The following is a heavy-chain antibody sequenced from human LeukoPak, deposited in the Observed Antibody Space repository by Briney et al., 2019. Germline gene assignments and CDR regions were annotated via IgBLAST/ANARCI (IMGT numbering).Heavy chain of an antibody. J-gene: IGHJ4*02. Sequence: SETLSLTCAVYGGTFSGYYWSWIRQPPGKGLEWIGEINHSGSTNYNPSLKSRVTISVDTSKNQFSLKLSSVTAADTAVYYCARGASYYAPFDYWGQGTLVTVSS. CDR1: GGTFSGYY. CDR2: INHSGST. V-gene: IGHV4-34*01. CDR3: ARGASYYAPFDY. D-gene: IGHD3-10*01.